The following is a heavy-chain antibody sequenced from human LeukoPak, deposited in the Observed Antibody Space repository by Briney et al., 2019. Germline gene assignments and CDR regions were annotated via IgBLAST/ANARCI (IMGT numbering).Heavy chain of an antibody. CDR3: ARDPHSSSWDY. V-gene: IGHV4-34*01. CDR2: INHSGST. CDR1: GGSFSGYY. D-gene: IGHD6-13*01. J-gene: IGHJ4*02. Sequence: SSETLSLTCAVYGGSFSGYYWTWIRQPPGKGLKWIGEINHSGSTTYNPALKSRVTISVDTSKNQFSLKLSSVTAADTAVYYCARDPHSSSWDYWGQGTLVTVSS.